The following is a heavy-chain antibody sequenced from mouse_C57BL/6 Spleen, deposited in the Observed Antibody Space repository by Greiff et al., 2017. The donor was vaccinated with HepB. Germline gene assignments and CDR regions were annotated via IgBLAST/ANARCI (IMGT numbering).Heavy chain of an antibody. CDR2: IYPGDGDT. V-gene: IGHV1-80*01. J-gene: IGHJ1*03. CDR1: GYAFSSYW. Sequence: VKLQESGAELVKPGASVKISCKASGYAFSSYWMNWVKQRPGKGLEWIGQIYPGDGDTNYNGKFKGKATLTADKSSSTAYMQLSSLTSEDSAVYFCANYGSSYDWYFDVWGTGTTVTVSS. D-gene: IGHD1-1*01. CDR3: ANYGSSYDWYFDV.